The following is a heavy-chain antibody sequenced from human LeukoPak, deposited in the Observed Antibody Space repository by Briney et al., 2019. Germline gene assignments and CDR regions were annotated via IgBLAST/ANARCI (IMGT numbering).Heavy chain of an antibody. J-gene: IGHJ6*03. CDR1: GFTFSSYS. V-gene: IGHV3-21*01. CDR2: ISSSSYI. Sequence: PGGSLRLSCAASGFTFSSYSMNWVRQAPGKGLEWVSSISSSSYIYYADSVKGRFTISRDNAKNSLYLQMNSLRAEDTAVYYCARGVPSQDYYYYMGVWGKGTTVTISS. D-gene: IGHD3-10*02. CDR3: ARGVPSQDYYYYMGV.